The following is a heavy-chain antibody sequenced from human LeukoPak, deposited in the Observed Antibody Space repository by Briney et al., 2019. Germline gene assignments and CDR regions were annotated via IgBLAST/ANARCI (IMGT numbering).Heavy chain of an antibody. CDR2: ISWNSGSI. J-gene: IGHJ5*02. Sequence: PGGSLRLSCAASGFTFSTYAMSWVRQAPGKGLEWVSGISWNSGSIGYADSVKGRFTISRDNAKNSLYLQMNSLRAGDTALYYCAKADGIAVAGSWFDPWGQGTLVTVSS. V-gene: IGHV3-9*01. D-gene: IGHD6-19*01. CDR3: AKADGIAVAGSWFDP. CDR1: GFTFSTYA.